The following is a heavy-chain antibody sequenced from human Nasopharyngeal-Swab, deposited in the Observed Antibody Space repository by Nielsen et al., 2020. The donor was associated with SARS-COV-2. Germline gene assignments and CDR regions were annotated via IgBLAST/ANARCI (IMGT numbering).Heavy chain of an antibody. J-gene: IGHJ3*02. CDR1: GFTFDDYA. D-gene: IGHD5-18*01. CDR2: ISWNSGSI. Sequence: SLKISCAASGFTFDDYAMHWVRQAPGKGLEWVSGISWNSGSIGYADSVKGRFTISRDNAKNSLYLQMNSLRAEDTAVYYCAKTGYWIQLWPDAFDIWGQGTMVTVSS. CDR3: AKTGYWIQLWPDAFDI. V-gene: IGHV3-9*01.